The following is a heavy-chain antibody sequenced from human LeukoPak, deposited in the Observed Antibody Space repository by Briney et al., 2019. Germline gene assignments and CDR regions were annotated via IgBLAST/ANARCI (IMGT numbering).Heavy chain of an antibody. CDR2: IYTSGST. Sequence: SETLSLTCTVSSYSISSGYYWGWIRQPPGKGLEWIGRIYTSGSTNYNPSLKSRVTMSVDTSKNQFSLKLSSVTAADTAVYYCARGSKDYDILTGYYIPYAFDIWGQGTMVTVSS. CDR1: SYSISSGYY. J-gene: IGHJ3*02. V-gene: IGHV4-38-2*02. D-gene: IGHD3-9*01. CDR3: ARGSKDYDILTGYYIPYAFDI.